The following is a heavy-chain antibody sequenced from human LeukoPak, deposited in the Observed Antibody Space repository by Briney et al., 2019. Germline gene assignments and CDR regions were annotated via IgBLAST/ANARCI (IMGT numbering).Heavy chain of an antibody. CDR2: ISSSGSTI. D-gene: IGHD3-16*01. V-gene: IGHV3-48*03. CDR1: GFTFSSYE. Sequence: GGSLRLSCAASGFTFSSYEMNWVRQAPGKGLEWVSYISSSGSTIHYAESVKGRFTISRDNAKSSLYLQMNSLRAEDTAVYYCARDKGSLNDLRLDYWGQGTLVTVSS. CDR3: ARDKGSLNDLRLDY. J-gene: IGHJ4*02.